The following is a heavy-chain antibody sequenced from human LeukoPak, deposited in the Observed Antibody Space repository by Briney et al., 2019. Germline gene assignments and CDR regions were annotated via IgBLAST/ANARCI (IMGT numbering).Heavy chain of an antibody. Sequence: GGSLRLSCAASRFTFSTYSMNWVRQAPGKGLEWVSFISTSSSYIYYADSVKGRFTISRDNARNSLYLQMNSLRAEDTAVYYCARDPGTTQTLHDAFDIWGLGTMVTVSS. CDR1: RFTFSTYS. V-gene: IGHV3-21*01. D-gene: IGHD1-7*01. J-gene: IGHJ3*02. CDR3: ARDPGTTQTLHDAFDI. CDR2: ISTSSSYI.